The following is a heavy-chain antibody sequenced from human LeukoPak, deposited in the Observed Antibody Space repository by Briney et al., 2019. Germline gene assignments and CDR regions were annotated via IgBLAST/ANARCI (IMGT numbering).Heavy chain of an antibody. CDR2: ISSSGSTI. Sequence: GGSLRLSCAASGFTFSSYEMNWVRQAPGKGLEWGSYISSSGSTIYYADSVKGRFTISRDNAKNSLYLQMNSLRAEDTAVYYCARGSPNRGYFDYWGQGTLVTVSS. CDR1: GFTFSSYE. CDR3: ARGSPNRGYFDY. V-gene: IGHV3-48*03. J-gene: IGHJ4*02. D-gene: IGHD3-10*01.